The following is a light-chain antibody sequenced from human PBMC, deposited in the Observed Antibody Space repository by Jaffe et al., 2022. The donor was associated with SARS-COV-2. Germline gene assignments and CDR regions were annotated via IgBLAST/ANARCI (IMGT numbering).Light chain of an antibody. CDR3: QQYYSTPWT. CDR2: WAS. CDR1: QSVFYRSSDKNY. Sequence: DIVLTQSPDSLAVPLGEWATINCKSSQSVFYRSSDKNYLAWYQQKPGQPPKLLISWASVRESGVPDRFSGSGTGTDFALTISSLQAEDVAIYYCQQYYSTPWTFGQGTKVEVK. J-gene: IGKJ1*01. V-gene: IGKV4-1*01.